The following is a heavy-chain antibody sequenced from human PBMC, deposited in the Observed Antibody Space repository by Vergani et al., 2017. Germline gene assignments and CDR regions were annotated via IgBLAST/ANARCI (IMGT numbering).Heavy chain of an antibody. CDR3: ARGPVYSSGWYFDY. D-gene: IGHD6-19*01. J-gene: IGHJ4*02. V-gene: IGHV4-34*01. CDR2: INHSGST. Sequence: QVQLQQWGAGLLKPSETLSLTCAVYGGSFSGYYWSWIRQPPGKGLEWIGEINHSGSTNYNPSLKSRGTISVDTTKNQFSLKLSSVTAADTAVYYCARGPVYSSGWYFDYWGQGTLVTVSS. CDR1: GGSFSGYY.